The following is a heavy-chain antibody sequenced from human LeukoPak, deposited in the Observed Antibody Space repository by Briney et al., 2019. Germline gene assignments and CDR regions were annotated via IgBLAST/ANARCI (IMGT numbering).Heavy chain of an antibody. Sequence: GASVKVSCKASGYTFTSYDINWVRQATGQGLEWMGWMNPNSGNTGYAQKFQGRVTMTRNTSISTAYMELSSLRSEDTAVYYCARTPPSPTYYDFWSGYHGYFDYWGQGTLVTVSP. V-gene: IGHV1-8*01. D-gene: IGHD3-3*01. J-gene: IGHJ4*02. CDR3: ARTPPSPTYYDFWSGYHGYFDY. CDR2: MNPNSGNT. CDR1: GYTFTSYD.